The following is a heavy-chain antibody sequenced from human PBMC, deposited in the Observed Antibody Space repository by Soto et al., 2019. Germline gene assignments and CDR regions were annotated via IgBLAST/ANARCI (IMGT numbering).Heavy chain of an antibody. J-gene: IGHJ4*02. D-gene: IGHD6-19*01. CDR3: ARETPGYSSGRRWGFDY. CDR2: INPSGGST. Sequence: GASVKVSCKASGYTFTSYYMHWVRQAPGQGLEWTGIINPSGGSTSYAQKFQGRVTMTRDTSTSTVYMELSSLRSEDTAVYYCARETPGYSSGRRWGFDYWGQGTLVTVSS. V-gene: IGHV1-46*01. CDR1: GYTFTSYY.